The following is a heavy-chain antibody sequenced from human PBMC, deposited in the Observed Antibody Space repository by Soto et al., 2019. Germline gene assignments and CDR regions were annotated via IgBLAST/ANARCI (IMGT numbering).Heavy chain of an antibody. CDR2: IYYSGST. CDR1: GGSISSYY. J-gene: IGHJ4*02. CDR3: ARAPPGNYGYPSYFGY. Sequence: QVQLQESGPGLVKPSETLSLTCTVSGGSISSYYWSWIRQPPGKGLEWIGYIYYSGSTNYNPSLKSRGTTSVDTSKNHFSLKLSSVTAADTAVYYCARAPPGNYGYPSYFGYWGQGTLVTVSS. D-gene: IGHD3-10*01. V-gene: IGHV4-59*01.